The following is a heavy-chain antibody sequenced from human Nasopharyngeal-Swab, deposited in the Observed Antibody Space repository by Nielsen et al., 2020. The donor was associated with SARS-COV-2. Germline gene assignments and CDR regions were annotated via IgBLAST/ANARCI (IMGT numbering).Heavy chain of an antibody. V-gene: IGHV3-30-3*01. CDR2: ISYDGSNK. CDR1: GFTFSSYA. D-gene: IGHD3-22*01. Sequence: GESLKISYAASGFTFSSYAMHWVRQAPGKGLEWVAVISYDGSNKYYADSVKGRFTISRDNSKNTLYLQMNSLRAEDTAVYYCARTYDSSGYWVWYYYYGMDVWGQGTTVTVSS. CDR3: ARTYDSSGYWVWYYYYGMDV. J-gene: IGHJ6*02.